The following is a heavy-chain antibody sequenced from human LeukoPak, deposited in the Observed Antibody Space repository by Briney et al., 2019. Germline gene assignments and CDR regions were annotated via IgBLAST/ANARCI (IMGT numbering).Heavy chain of an antibody. V-gene: IGHV1-18*01. Sequence: ASVKVSCKASGYTFTSYGISWVRQAPGQGLEWMGWISAYNGNTNYAQKLQGRVTMTTDTSTSTAYMELRSLRSDDTAVYYCARDSYGDYGDYDSDYYYGMDGWGQGTTVTVSS. D-gene: IGHD4-17*01. J-gene: IGHJ6*02. CDR3: ARDSYGDYGDYDSDYYYGMDG. CDR1: GYTFTSYG. CDR2: ISAYNGNT.